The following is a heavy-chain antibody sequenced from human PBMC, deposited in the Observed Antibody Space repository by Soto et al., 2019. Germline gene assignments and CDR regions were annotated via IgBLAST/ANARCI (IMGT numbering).Heavy chain of an antibody. CDR3: ASAAADPYYGMDV. CDR1: AGTFSSYT. J-gene: IGHJ6*02. D-gene: IGHD6-13*01. V-gene: IGHV1-69*02. Sequence: QVQLVQSGAEVKKPGSSVKVSCKASAGTFSSYTISWVRQAPGQGLEWMGRIIPILGIANYAQKFQGRVTITADKSTSTAYMELSSLRSEDTAVYYCASAAADPYYGMDVWGQGTTVTVSS. CDR2: IIPILGIA.